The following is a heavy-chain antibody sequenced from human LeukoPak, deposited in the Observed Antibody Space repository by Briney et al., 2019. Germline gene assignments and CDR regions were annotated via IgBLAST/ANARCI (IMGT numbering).Heavy chain of an antibody. CDR2: INHSGST. Sequence: SETLSLTCAVYGGSFSGYYWSWIRQPPGKGLEWIGEINHSGSTNYNPSLKSRVTISVGTSKNQFSLKLSSVTAADTAVYYCASWGYYDSSGIFDYWGQGTLVTVSS. D-gene: IGHD3-22*01. CDR1: GGSFSGYY. J-gene: IGHJ4*02. V-gene: IGHV4-34*01. CDR3: ASWGYYDSSGIFDY.